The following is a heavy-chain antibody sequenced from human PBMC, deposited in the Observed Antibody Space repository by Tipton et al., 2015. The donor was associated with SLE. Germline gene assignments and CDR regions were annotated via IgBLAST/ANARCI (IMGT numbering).Heavy chain of an antibody. CDR1: GYTFTSYD. D-gene: IGHD2-2*01. V-gene: IGHV1-8*01. CDR3: ARAQGTSYYYYYMDV. CDR2: MNPNSGNT. J-gene: IGHJ6*03. Sequence: QLLQSGPEVKKPGASVKVSCKASGYTFTSYDINWVRQATGQGLEWMGWMNPNSGNTGYAQKFQGRVTMTRNTSISTAYMELSSLRSEDTAVYYCARAQGTSYYYYYMDVWGKGTTVTVSS.